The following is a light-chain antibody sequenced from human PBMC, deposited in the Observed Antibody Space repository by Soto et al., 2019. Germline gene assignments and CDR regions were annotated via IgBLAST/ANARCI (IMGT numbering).Light chain of an antibody. CDR3: QQRSNWPPEVT. CDR1: QSVSSS. CDR2: DAS. V-gene: IGKV3-11*01. J-gene: IGKJ3*01. Sequence: EIVLTQSPDTLSLSPGERATLSCRASQSVSSSLAWYQQKPGQAPRLLIYDASKRATGIPARFSGSGSGTDLTPTISSLEPEDFAVYYCQQRSNWPPEVTFGPGTKVVIK.